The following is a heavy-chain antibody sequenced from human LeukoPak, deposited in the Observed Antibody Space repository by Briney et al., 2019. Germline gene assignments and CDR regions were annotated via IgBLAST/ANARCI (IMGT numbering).Heavy chain of an antibody. Sequence: PGGSLRLSCAASGFTFSSYWMSWVRQAPGKGLEWVANIKQDGSEKYYVDSVKGRFTISRDNAKNSLYLQTNSLRAEDTAVYYCARAGGPNWFDPWGQGTLVTVSS. D-gene: IGHD2-15*01. CDR2: IKQDGSEK. V-gene: IGHV3-7*01. CDR1: GFTFSSYW. CDR3: ARAGGPNWFDP. J-gene: IGHJ5*02.